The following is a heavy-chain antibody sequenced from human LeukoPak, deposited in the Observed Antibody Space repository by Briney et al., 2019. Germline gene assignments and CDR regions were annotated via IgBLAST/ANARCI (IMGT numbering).Heavy chain of an antibody. V-gene: IGHV3-15*07. Sequence: GGSLRLSCAASGFTFNNAWMNWVRQAPGKGLEWVGRIKKRSDGGTTDYAAPVKVRFIISRADSQHTLYLQMNTLKTEDTAVYYCTRDWYHAFDFWGQGTVVTVSS. D-gene: IGHD3-9*01. CDR2: IKKRSDGGTT. CDR1: GFTFNNAW. CDR3: TRDWYHAFDF. J-gene: IGHJ3*01.